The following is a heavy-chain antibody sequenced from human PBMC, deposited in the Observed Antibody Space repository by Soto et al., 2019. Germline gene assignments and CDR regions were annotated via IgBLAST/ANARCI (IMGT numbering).Heavy chain of an antibody. V-gene: IGHV1-18*01. CDR2: INPYNGNT. CDR3: ARDPVGGNWFDP. Sequence: QVQLVQSGAEVKKPGASVKVSCKASGYTFTSYGISWVRQAPGQGLKWMGWINPYNGNTNYAQKLQGRVTMATDTHTSTAYMELRSLRSDDTAVYYCARDPVGGNWFDPWGQGTLVTVSS. CDR1: GYTFTSYG. D-gene: IGHD1-26*01. J-gene: IGHJ5*02.